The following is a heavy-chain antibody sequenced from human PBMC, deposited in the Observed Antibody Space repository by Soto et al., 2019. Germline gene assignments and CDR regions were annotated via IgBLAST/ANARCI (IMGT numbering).Heavy chain of an antibody. J-gene: IGHJ5*02. CDR3: ANIRGYSGWFDP. D-gene: IGHD5-18*01. Sequence: QVQLQESGPGLVKASETLSLTCTVSGGSVSSNSEYWTWLRQPPGKGLEWIGYFFSSGSTNYNPSLKSRVRISVDTSKNQFSLRLSSVTPADTAVYYCANIRGYSGWFDPWGQGIPVTVSS. CDR2: FFSSGST. CDR1: GGSVSSNSEY. V-gene: IGHV4-61*01.